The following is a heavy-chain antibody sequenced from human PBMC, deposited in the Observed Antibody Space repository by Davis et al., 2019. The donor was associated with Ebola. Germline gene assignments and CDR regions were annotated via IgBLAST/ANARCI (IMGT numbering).Heavy chain of an antibody. D-gene: IGHD6-6*01. CDR2: INPSGGST. Sequence: AASVKVSCKASGSIFTGYYMHWVRQAPGQGLEWMGIINPSGGSTSYAQKFQGRVTMTRDTSTSTVYMELSSLRAEDTAVYYCARDEFLGPDSSSPYGMDVWGQGTTASVSS. V-gene: IGHV1-46*01. J-gene: IGHJ6*02. CDR1: GSIFTGYY. CDR3: ARDEFLGPDSSSPYGMDV.